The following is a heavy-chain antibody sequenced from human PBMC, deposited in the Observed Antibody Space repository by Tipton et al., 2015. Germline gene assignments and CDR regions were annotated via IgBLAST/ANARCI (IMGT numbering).Heavy chain of an antibody. CDR3: ARDLEHGMDV. Sequence: TLSLTCTVSGGSVSSGSYYWSWIRQPPGKGLEWIGYISFSDTTHYNPSLKSRITISLNTSKNQFSLKLRSVTAADTAVYYCARDLEHGMDVWGQGTTVTVSS. V-gene: IGHV4-61*01. J-gene: IGHJ6*02. CDR2: ISFSDTT. CDR1: GGSVSSGSYY. D-gene: IGHD5-24*01.